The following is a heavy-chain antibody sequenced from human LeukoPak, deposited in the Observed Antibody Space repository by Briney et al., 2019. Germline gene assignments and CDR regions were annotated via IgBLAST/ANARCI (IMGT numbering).Heavy chain of an antibody. V-gene: IGHV3-74*03. CDR1: GFTLSNYY. Sequence: GGSLRLSCAGSGFTLSNYYMHWVRQTPGKGLVWVSRIGTDETSRTYADSVKGRFTISRDNAKNTLFLQMNSLRADDTAVYYCARDHIDLDMDVWGKGTTVTVSS. CDR2: IGTDETSR. CDR3: ARDHIDLDMDV. J-gene: IGHJ6*03.